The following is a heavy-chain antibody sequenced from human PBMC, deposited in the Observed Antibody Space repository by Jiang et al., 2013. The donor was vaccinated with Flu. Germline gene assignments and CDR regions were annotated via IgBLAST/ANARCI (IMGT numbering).Heavy chain of an antibody. V-gene: IGHV4-59*01. J-gene: IGHJ4*02. CDR2: IYYSGST. CDR1: GGSISSYY. D-gene: IGHD3-10*01. Sequence: LLKPSETLSLTCTVSGGSISSYYWSWIRQPPGKGLEWIGYIYYSGSTNYNPSLKSRVTISVDTSKNQFSLKLSSVTAADTAVYYCARAVLSGFGEKYYFDYWGQGTLVTVSS. CDR3: ARAVLSGFGEKYYFDY.